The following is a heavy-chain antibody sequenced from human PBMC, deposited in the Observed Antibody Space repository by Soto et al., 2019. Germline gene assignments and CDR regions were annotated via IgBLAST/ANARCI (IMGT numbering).Heavy chain of an antibody. CDR2: IYYSGAT. CDR1: GYSISSNNW. J-gene: IGHJ4*02. D-gene: IGHD1-26*01. CDR3: ARREIQGPIDY. Sequence: QVQLQESGPGLVKPSDTLSLTCAVSGYSISSNNWWGWIRQPPGKELEWMGYIYYSGATYYNPSLKSRVTMSVDTSKNQFSLKLTSVTAVDTAVYYCARREIQGPIDYWGQGTLVTVSS. V-gene: IGHV4-28*01.